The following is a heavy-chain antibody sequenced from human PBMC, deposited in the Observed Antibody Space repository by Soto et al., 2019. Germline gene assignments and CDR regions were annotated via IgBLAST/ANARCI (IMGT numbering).Heavy chain of an antibody. V-gene: IGHV4-38-2*01. D-gene: IGHD3-22*01. CDR2: IYHSGST. Sequence: SETLCLTYAVSGYSISSGYYWGWIRQPPGKGLERIGSIYHSGSTYYNPSLKSRVTISVDTSKNQFSLKLSSVTAADTAVYYCARGLSGLFYWGQGTLVTVSS. CDR3: ARGLSGLFY. J-gene: IGHJ4*02. CDR1: GYSISSGYY.